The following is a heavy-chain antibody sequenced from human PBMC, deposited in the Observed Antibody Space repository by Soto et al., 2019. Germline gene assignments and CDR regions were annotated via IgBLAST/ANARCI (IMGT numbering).Heavy chain of an antibody. V-gene: IGHV3-23*01. CDR2: IGGRGNSA. CDR1: GFIFTNYA. CDR3: VRGGGGGLFDP. J-gene: IGHJ5*02. D-gene: IGHD2-15*01. Sequence: GGSLRLSCAASGFIFTNYAMNWVRQAPGKGLEWVSVIGGRGNSAYYADSVQGRFTISRDNARRSLSLQMNSLTVDDTAIYYCVRGGGGGLFDPWGQGSMVTVSS.